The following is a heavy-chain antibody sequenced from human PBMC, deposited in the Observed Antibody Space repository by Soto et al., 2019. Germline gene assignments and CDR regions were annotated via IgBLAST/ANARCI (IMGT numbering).Heavy chain of an antibody. J-gene: IGHJ6*02. CDR1: GFTFSSYG. Sequence: QVQLVESGGGVVQPGRSLRLSCAASGFTFSSYGMHWVRQAPGKGLEWVAVIWYDGSNKYYADSVKGRFTISRDNSKNTLYLQMNSLRAGDTAVYYCARGYSYGWGYYYGMDVWGQGTTVTVSS. V-gene: IGHV3-33*01. CDR2: IWYDGSNK. CDR3: ARGYSYGWGYYYGMDV. D-gene: IGHD5-18*01.